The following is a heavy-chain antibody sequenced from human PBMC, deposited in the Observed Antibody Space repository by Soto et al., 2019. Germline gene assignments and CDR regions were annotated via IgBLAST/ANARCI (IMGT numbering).Heavy chain of an antibody. CDR3: ARTFLVVPAATGSYSHYGMDV. CDR1: GYTFTSYT. J-gene: IGHJ6*02. D-gene: IGHD2-2*01. Sequence: ASVKVSCKASGYTFTSYTMHWVRQAPGQRLEWMGWINGGNGNTKYSQKFQGRVTITRDTSARIAYMELSSLRSEDTAVYYCARTFLVVPAATGSYSHYGMDVWGQGSTVTVSS. V-gene: IGHV1-3*01. CDR2: INGGNGNT.